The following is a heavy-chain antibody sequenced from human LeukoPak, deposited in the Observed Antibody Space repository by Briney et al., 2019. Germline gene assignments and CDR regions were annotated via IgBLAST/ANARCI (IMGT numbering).Heavy chain of an antibody. J-gene: IGHJ3*01. D-gene: IGHD3-22*01. V-gene: IGHV5-51*01. CDR1: GYKFNAYW. CDR2: IYSDDSDT. Sequence: GESLKISCKGSGYKFNAYWIAWVRQMPGKGLELMGIIYSDDSDTRYSPSFQGQVTISADKSVSIAYFQCSSLKASDTAMYYCARPNITSYYDSRGYDAFDVWGQGTMVIVSS. CDR3: ARPNITSYYDSRGYDAFDV.